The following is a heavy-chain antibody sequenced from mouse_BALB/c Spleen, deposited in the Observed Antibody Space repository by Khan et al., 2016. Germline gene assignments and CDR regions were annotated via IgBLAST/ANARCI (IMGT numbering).Heavy chain of an antibody. CDR1: GFNIKDTY. V-gene: IGHV14-3*02. CDR3: ARAPYDYDVGFAY. J-gene: IGHJ3*01. D-gene: IGHD2-4*01. Sequence: VQLQQSGAELVKPGASVKLSCTASGFNIKDTYMHWVKQSPEQGLEWIGRIDPANGNTKYDAKFKGKATITADTSSNTAYLQLSSLTSEDTAVYYCARAPYDYDVGFAYWGQGTLVTVSA. CDR2: IDPANGNT.